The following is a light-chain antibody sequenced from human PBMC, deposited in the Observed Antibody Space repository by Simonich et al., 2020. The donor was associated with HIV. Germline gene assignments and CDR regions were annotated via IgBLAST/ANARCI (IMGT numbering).Light chain of an antibody. V-gene: IGKV3-15*01. J-gene: IGKJ1*01. CDR1: PSVRSN. CDR2: AAS. Sequence: EIVMTPSPATLSVSPGESAALSCRASPSVRSNLAWYQQKPGQAPRLLIYAASTTATGIPASFSGSRSGTEFTLTSSSLQAEDVAVYYCQQYYSTPGTFGQGTKVESK. CDR3: QQYYSTPGT.